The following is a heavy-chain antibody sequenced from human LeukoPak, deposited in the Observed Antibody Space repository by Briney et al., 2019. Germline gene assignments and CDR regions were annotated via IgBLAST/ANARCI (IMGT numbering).Heavy chain of an antibody. CDR2: IYYSGST. CDR3: ARRIVAAGGPFDY. J-gene: IGHJ4*01. D-gene: IGHD6-13*01. CDR1: GGSISSYY. V-gene: IGHV4-59*08. Sequence: SETLSLTCTVSGGSISSYYWSWIRQPPGKGLEWIGYIYYSGSTNYNPSLKSRVTISVDTSKNQFSLNLNSVSATDTAVYYCARRIVAAGGPFDYWGQGTLVTVSS.